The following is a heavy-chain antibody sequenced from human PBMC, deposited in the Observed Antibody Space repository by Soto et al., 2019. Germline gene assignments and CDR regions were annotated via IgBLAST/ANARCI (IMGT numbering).Heavy chain of an antibody. CDR2: INPSGGST. CDR3: VYSSSWYPPFDY. J-gene: IGHJ4*02. CDR1: GYTFTSYY. V-gene: IGHV1-46*01. D-gene: IGHD6-13*01. Sequence: GASVKVSCKASGYTFTSYYMHWVRQAPGQGLEWMGIINPSGGSTSYAQKFQGRVTMTRDTSTSTVYMELSSLRSEDTAVYYCVYSSSWYPPFDYWGQGTLVTVSS.